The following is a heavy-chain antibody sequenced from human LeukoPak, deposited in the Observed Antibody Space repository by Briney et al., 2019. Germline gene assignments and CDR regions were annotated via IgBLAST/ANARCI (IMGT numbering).Heavy chain of an antibody. CDR2: ISAYNGNT. CDR1: GYTFTSYG. D-gene: IGHD4-17*01. V-gene: IGHV1-18*01. J-gene: IGHJ5*02. Sequence: ASVKVSCKASGYTFTSYGISWVRQAPGQGLEWMVWISAYNGNTNYAQKLQGRVTMTTDTSTSTAYMELRSLRSDDTAVYYCARDPALDYGDYDWFDPWGQGTLVTVSS. CDR3: ARDPALDYGDYDWFDP.